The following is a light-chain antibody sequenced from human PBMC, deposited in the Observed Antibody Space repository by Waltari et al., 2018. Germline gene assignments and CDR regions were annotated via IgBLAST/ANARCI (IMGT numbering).Light chain of an antibody. V-gene: IGKV1-39*01. CDR2: AAS. J-gene: IGKJ1*01. CDR3: QQSHTAPWT. CDR1: QSISDY. Sequence: DIQMTQSPSSLSVPVGGRVTITCRSTQSISDYLNWYQQKPGKAPNLLIYAASHLKTGVTSRFSGSGSGTHFTLAISSLQPEDFATYFCQQSHTAPWTFGQGTKV.